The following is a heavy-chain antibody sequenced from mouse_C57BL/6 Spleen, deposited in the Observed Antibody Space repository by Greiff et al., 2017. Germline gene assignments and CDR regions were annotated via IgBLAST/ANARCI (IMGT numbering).Heavy chain of an antibody. CDR3: ARHNKGSNAMDY. Sequence: EVMLVESGGDLVKPGGSLKLSCAASGFTFSSYGMSWVRQTPDKMLEWVATISSGGSYTYYPDTVKGRFTISRDNAKNTLYLQMRSLKSEDTAMYYCARHNKGSNAMDYWGQGTSVTVSS. CDR1: GFTFSSYG. J-gene: IGHJ4*01. CDR2: ISSGGSYT. V-gene: IGHV5-6*01. D-gene: IGHD3-3*01.